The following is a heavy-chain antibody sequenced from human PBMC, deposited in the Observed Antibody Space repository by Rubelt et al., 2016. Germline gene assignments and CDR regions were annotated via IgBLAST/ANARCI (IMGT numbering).Heavy chain of an antibody. D-gene: IGHD3-22*01. CDR3: ARDRDDNSGYGHVDH. CDR1: GYTSMRYY. V-gene: IGHV1-46*03. J-gene: IGHJ4*02. Sequence: QVQLVQSGAEVKKPGASVKVSCKASGYTSMRYYMHWVRQAPGQGLEWLGIINPSGGGTSYAQKFQGRVTMTRDASTSTLYMELSSLRSDDTAVYYCARDRDDNSGYGHVDHWGQGTLVTVSS. CDR2: INPSGGGT.